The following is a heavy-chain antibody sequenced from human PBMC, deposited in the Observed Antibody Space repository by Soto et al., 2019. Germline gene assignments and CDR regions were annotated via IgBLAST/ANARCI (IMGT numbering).Heavy chain of an antibody. Sequence: QVQLQESGPGLVKPSQTLSLTCTVSGGSISSGDYYWSWIRQPPGKGLEWIGYIYYSGSTYYNPSLKSRVTISVDTSKNQFSLKLSSVTAADTAVYYCARDLGRESLYYYYYYGMDVWGQGTTVTVSS. D-gene: IGHD3-10*01. CDR2: IYYSGST. V-gene: IGHV4-30-4*01. CDR3: ARDLGRESLYYYYYYGMDV. J-gene: IGHJ6*02. CDR1: GGSISSGDYY.